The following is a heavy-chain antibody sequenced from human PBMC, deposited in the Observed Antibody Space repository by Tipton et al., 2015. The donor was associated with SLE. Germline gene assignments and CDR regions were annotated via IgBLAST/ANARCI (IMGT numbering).Heavy chain of an antibody. CDR3: GVVRQQLGFDY. D-gene: IGHD6-13*01. J-gene: IGHJ4*02. Sequence: QLVQSGAEVKKPGASVKVSCKASGYTFTSYGISWVRQAPGQGLEWMGWISAYNGNTNYAQKFQGRVTITADKSTSTAYMELSSLRSEDTAVYYCGVVRQQLGFDYRGQGTLVTVSS. CDR2: ISAYNGNT. V-gene: IGHV1-18*01. CDR1: GYTFTSYG.